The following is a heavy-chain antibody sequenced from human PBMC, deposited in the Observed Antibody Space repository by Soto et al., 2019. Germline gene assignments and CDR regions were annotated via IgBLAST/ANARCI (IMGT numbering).Heavy chain of an antibody. D-gene: IGHD3-16*01. CDR1: GYTLTELS. CDR3: ATDTFKQQPPGY. CDR2: FDPEDGET. J-gene: IGHJ4*02. V-gene: IGHV1-24*01. Sequence: ASVKVSCKVSGYTLTELSMHWVRQAPGKGLEWMGGFDPEDGETIYAQKFQGRVTMTEDTSTDTAYMELSSLRSEDTAVYYCATDTFKQQPPGYWGQGTLVTVSS.